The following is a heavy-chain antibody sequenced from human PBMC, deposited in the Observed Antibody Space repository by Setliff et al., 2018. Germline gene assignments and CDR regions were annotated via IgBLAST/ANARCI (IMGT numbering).Heavy chain of an antibody. J-gene: IGHJ6*02. CDR2: INPNSGGT. CDR1: GYTFTGYY. Sequence: ASVKVSCKASGYTFTGYYMHGVRQAPGQGLEWMGWINPNSGGTNYAQTFQGRVTMTRDTSISTAYMELSRLRSDDTAVYYCARELRVVVPAAPRYYGMDVWGQGTTVTVSS. CDR3: ARELRVVVPAAPRYYGMDV. D-gene: IGHD2-2*01. V-gene: IGHV1-2*02.